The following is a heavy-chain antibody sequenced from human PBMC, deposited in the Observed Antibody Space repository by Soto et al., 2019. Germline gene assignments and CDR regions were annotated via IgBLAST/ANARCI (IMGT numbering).Heavy chain of an antibody. Sequence: SETLSLACVVSGGSFSTYYYNWIRQSPGKGLGWIGEINHSGSNNYSPSLKSRVTMSLDTSKNQVSLKLTSVTAADTAVYYCARGGSNDGQVAFDIWGHGTMVT. CDR3: ARGGSNDGQVAFDI. D-gene: IGHD1-26*01. V-gene: IGHV4-34*01. CDR1: GGSFSTYY. J-gene: IGHJ3*02. CDR2: INHSGSN.